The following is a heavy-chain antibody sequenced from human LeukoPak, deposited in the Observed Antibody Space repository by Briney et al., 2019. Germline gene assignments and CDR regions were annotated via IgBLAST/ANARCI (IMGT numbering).Heavy chain of an antibody. CDR3: ATDYTTGYFPY. Sequence: GGSLRLSCSASGFTFSGYAMSWVRQAPGKGLEWVSTISPTGDVTYRADSVKGRFTISRDNSKNTLYLQMTTLRVDDTAIYYCATDYTTGYFPYWGQGTLVTVSS. J-gene: IGHJ4*02. D-gene: IGHD3-9*01. V-gene: IGHV3-23*01. CDR1: GFTFSGYA. CDR2: ISPTGDVT.